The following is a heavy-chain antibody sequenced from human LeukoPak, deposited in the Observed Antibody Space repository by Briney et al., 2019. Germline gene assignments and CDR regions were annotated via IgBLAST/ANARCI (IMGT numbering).Heavy chain of an antibody. D-gene: IGHD2-15*01. Sequence: GGSLRLSCAASGFTFSGYWMSWVRQAPGKGLEWVANINQGGSDRYYVDSVKGRFTISRDNAQSTLYLQMDSLRAEDTAVYYCTPGHSGRSSPIIDTRFDYWGQGTLVTVSS. V-gene: IGHV3-7*01. CDR3: TPGHSGRSSPIIDTRFDY. CDR2: INQGGSDR. J-gene: IGHJ4*02. CDR1: GFTFSGYW.